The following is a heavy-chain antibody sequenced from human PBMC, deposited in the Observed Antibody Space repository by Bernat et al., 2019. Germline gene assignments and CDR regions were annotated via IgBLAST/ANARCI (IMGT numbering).Heavy chain of an antibody. Sequence: EVQLVESGGGLVQPGGSLRLSCAASGFTFSSYWMSWVRQAPGKGLEWVANIKQDGSEKYYVDSVKGRFTISRDNAKNSLYLQMNSLRAEDTAVYYCARDGPGGYYDILTGYPYYYGMDVWGQGTTVTVSS. CDR3: ARDGPGGYYDILTGYPYYYGMDV. CDR1: GFTFSSYW. D-gene: IGHD3-9*01. CDR2: IKQDGSEK. J-gene: IGHJ6*02. V-gene: IGHV3-7*03.